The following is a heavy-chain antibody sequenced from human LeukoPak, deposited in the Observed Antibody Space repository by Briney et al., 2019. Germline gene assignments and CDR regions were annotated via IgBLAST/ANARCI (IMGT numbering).Heavy chain of an antibody. V-gene: IGHV5-51*01. CDR1: GYSFARYW. CDR3: ARHIYSYDFMIYYMDV. D-gene: IGHD5-18*01. J-gene: IGHJ6*03. CDR2: IYPDDSGT. Sequence: GESLKISCKGSGYSFARYWIGRVRQMPGKGLEWMGIIYPDDSGTRYSPSFQGQVTISADKSLSTAYLQWSSLKASDTAMYYCARHIYSYDFMIYYMDVWGKGTTVTVSS.